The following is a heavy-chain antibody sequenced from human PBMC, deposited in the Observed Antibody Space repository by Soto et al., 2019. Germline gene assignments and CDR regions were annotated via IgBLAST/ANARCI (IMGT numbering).Heavy chain of an antibody. CDR3: AKAGAYNYGSYFDY. J-gene: IGHJ4*02. Sequence: PGGSLRLSCAASGFTFGDHTMQWVRQAPGKGLEWVSLISWDGGITYYADSVKGRFTISRDNSKNSLYLQMNSLTTEDTALYYCAKAGAYNYGSYFDYWGQGTLVTVSS. CDR2: ISWDGGIT. CDR1: GFTFGDHT. D-gene: IGHD5-18*01. V-gene: IGHV3-43*01.